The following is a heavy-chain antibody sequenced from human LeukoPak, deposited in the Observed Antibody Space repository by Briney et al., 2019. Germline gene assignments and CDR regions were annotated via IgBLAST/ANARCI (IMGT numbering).Heavy chain of an antibody. V-gene: IGHV3-48*03. J-gene: IGHJ6*02. Sequence: QPGGSLRLSCAASGFTFSSYEMNWVRQAPGKGLEWVSYISSSGSTIYYADSVKGRFTISRDNSKNTLYLQMNSLRAEDTAVYYCAKDSGAAGTNYYYGMDVWGQGTTVTVSS. CDR1: GFTFSSYE. D-gene: IGHD6-13*01. CDR2: ISSSGSTI. CDR3: AKDSGAAGTNYYYGMDV.